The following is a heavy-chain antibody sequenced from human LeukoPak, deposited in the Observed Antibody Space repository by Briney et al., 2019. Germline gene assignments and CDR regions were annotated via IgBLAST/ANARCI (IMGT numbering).Heavy chain of an antibody. CDR1: GFTFSSYS. CDR2: ISSSSSSYI. J-gene: IGHJ4*02. CDR3: AGVPGGYDFWSGYYYFDY. D-gene: IGHD3-3*01. Sequence: GGSLRLSCAASGFTFSSYSMNWVRQAPGKGLEWVSSISSSSSSYIYYADSVKGRFTISRDNAKNSLYLQMNSLRAEDTAVYYCAGVPGGYDFWSGYYYFDYWGQGTLVTVSS. V-gene: IGHV3-21*01.